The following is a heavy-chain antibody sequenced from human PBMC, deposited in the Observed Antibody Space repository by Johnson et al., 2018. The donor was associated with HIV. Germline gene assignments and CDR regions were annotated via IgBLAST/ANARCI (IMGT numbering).Heavy chain of an antibody. CDR1: GFSFSDAW. Sequence: VQLVESGGGLVKPGGSLRLSCTVSGFSFSDAWMSWVRQAPGKGLEWVGRIKRKADGGTTDYAAPVKGRFSISRDDSKNTVYLQMNSLKTEDTAVYFCTTDPRFGGYGYHSSPWGQGTMVTVSS. CDR3: TTDPRFGGYGYHSSP. J-gene: IGHJ3*01. CDR2: IKRKADGGTT. V-gene: IGHV3-15*01. D-gene: IGHD3-22*01.